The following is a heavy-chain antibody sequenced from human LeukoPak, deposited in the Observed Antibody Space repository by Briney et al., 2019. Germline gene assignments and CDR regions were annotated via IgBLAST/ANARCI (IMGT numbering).Heavy chain of an antibody. CDR3: VGDVSGYPQYYFDY. CDR1: GFTFSSYS. Sequence: PGGSLRLSCAASGFTFSSYSMNWVRQAPGKGLEWVSSISSSSSYIYYADSVKGRFTISRDNAKNSLYLQMNSLRAEDTAVYYCVGDVSGYPQYYFDYWGQGTLVTVSS. J-gene: IGHJ4*02. V-gene: IGHV3-21*01. CDR2: ISSSSSYI. D-gene: IGHD3-22*01.